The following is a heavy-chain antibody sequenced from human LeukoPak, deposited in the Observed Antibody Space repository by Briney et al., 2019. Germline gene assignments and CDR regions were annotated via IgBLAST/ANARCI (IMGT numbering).Heavy chain of an antibody. CDR1: GFTFSSYA. D-gene: IGHD3-10*01. CDR2: ISSSGSTI. CDR3: ARDRFGGFGESAFDI. J-gene: IGHJ3*02. V-gene: IGHV3-48*04. Sequence: GGSLGLSCSASGFTFSSYAMIWVRQAPGKGLEWVSGISSSGSTIYYADSVKGRFTISRDNAKNSLYLQMNSLRAEDTAVYYCARDRFGGFGESAFDIWGQGTMVTVSS.